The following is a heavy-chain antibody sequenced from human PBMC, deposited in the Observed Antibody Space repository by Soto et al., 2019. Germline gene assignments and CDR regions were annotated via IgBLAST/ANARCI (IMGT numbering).Heavy chain of an antibody. V-gene: IGHV1-18*01. Sequence: GASVKVSCKASDYTFTNYGLSWVRQAPGRGLEWMGWISAYNGDTNSAQRLQGRLTMTTDTSTSTAYMELRSLRSDDTAVYYCARTYSKYFSSSESDYWGQGTLVTVSS. J-gene: IGHJ4*02. D-gene: IGHD6-6*01. CDR2: ISAYNGDT. CDR1: DYTFTNYG. CDR3: ARTYSKYFSSSESDY.